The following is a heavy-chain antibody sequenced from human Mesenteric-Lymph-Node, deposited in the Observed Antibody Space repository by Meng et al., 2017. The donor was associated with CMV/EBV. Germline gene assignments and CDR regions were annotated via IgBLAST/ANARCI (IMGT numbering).Heavy chain of an antibody. D-gene: IGHD6-13*01. CDR2: IYHSGST. J-gene: IGHJ4*02. CDR3: ARGYSSSWYYFDY. V-gene: IGHV4-4*02. Sequence: VAGGSISSSNGWSWVRQPPGKGLEWIGEIYHSGSTNYNPSLKSRVTISVDKSKNQFSLKLSSVTAADTAVYYCARGYSSSWYYFDYWGQGTLVTVSS. CDR1: GGSISSSNG.